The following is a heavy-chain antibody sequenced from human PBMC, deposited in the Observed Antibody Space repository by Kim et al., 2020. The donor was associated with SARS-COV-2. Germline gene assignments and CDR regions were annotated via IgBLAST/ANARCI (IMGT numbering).Heavy chain of an antibody. D-gene: IGHD2-15*01. CDR2: IYTSGST. CDR1: GGSISSGSYY. V-gene: IGHV4-61*02. J-gene: IGHJ2*01. Sequence: SETLSLTCTVSGGSISSGSYYWSWIRQPAGKGLEWIGRIYTSGSTNYNPSLKSRVTISVDTSKNQFSLKLSSVTAADTAVYYCARDAVKYCSGGSCYVHNGDCDVWGRGTLVPVSS. CDR3: ARDAVKYCSGGSCYVHNGDCDV.